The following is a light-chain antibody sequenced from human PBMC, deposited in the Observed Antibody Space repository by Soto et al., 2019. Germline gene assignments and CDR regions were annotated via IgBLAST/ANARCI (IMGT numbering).Light chain of an antibody. Sequence: EIVMTQSPATLYVSQGERATISCRASQSVSSNLAWYQQKPGQAPRLLIYGASTRATGIPARFSGSGSGTEFTLTISSLQSEDFAVYYCQQYNNWPETFGQGTKVELQ. CDR1: QSVSSN. V-gene: IGKV3-15*01. CDR3: QQYNNWPET. CDR2: GAS. J-gene: IGKJ1*01.